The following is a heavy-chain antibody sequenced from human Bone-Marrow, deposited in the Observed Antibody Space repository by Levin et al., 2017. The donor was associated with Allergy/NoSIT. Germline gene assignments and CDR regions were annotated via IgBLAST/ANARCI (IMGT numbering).Heavy chain of an antibody. CDR1: GGSISSSDYY. CDR3: ARADYGDNDRYYYGMDV. V-gene: IGHV4-30-4*08. D-gene: IGHD4-17*01. CDR2: LYYTEST. J-gene: IGHJ6*01. Sequence: SSETLSLTCTVSGGSISSSDYYWSWIRQPPGKALEWIGYLYYTESTYFNPSFRSRADISIDASNNQFSLSLRSVTAADTAVYYCARADYGDNDRYYYGMDVWGQGTTVIVSS.